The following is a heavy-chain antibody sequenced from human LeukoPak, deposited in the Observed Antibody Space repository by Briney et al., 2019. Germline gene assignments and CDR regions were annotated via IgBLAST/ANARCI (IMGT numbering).Heavy chain of an antibody. CDR3: AGRLGGYCSSTSFPGAFDS. J-gene: IGHJ3*02. V-gene: IGHV4-59*08. D-gene: IGHD2-2*01. CDR1: GDSISGYF. Sequence: SETLSLTCTVSGDSISGYFWSWIRQTPGKGLEWIGYVHYSGATNYNPSLKSRVTMSVDTSKDQFSLKLNSVNAADTAMYYCAGRLGGYCSSTSFPGAFDSWGQGTMVTVSS. CDR2: VHYSGAT.